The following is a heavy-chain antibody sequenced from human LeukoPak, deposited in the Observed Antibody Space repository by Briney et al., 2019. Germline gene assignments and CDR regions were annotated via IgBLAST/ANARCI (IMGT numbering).Heavy chain of an antibody. CDR2: INSDGSEG. D-gene: IGHD5-18*01. V-gene: IGHV3-7*03. CDR3: ARAPRDTNDY. Sequence: GGSLRLSCAVSGFTFSGFWMSWSRQAPGKGLEWVASINSDGSEGYYADVVKGRFTISRDNAKNSLYLQINSLRAEDTAVYYCARAPRDTNDYWGQGTLVTVSS. CDR1: GFTFSGFW. J-gene: IGHJ4*02.